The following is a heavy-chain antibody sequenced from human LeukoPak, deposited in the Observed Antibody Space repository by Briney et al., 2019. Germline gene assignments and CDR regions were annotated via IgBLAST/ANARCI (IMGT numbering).Heavy chain of an antibody. CDR1: GYTLTELS. V-gene: IGHV1-24*01. Sequence: ASVKVSCKVSGYTLTELSMHWVRQAPGKGLEWMGGFDPEDGETIYAQKFQGRVTMTEDTSTDTAYMELSSLRSEDTAVYYCATDILTLSPILTRGWFDPWGQGTLVTVSS. J-gene: IGHJ5*02. CDR3: ATDILTLSPILTRGWFDP. CDR2: FDPEDGET. D-gene: IGHD3-3*01.